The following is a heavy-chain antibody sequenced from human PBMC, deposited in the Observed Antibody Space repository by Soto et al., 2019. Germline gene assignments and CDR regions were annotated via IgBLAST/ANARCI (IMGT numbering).Heavy chain of an antibody. J-gene: IGHJ5*02. CDR1: GFTFGTYA. D-gene: IGHD5-18*01. CDR2: ISGSGGST. V-gene: IGHV3-23*01. Sequence: PGGSLGIGCASSGFTFGTYAMNWVRQAPGKGLEWVSGISGSGGSTYYSDSVKGRFTISRDNSKNTLYLQMNSLRADDTAVYYCAKDRSVDTRDWFDPWGQGTLVTVSS. CDR3: AKDRSVDTRDWFDP.